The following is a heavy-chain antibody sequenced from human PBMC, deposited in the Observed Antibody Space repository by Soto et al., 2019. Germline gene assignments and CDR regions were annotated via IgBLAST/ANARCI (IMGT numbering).Heavy chain of an antibody. CDR2: VIPIFGTA. V-gene: IGHV1-69*06. Sequence: QVQLVQSGAEVKKPWSSVKVSCKASGGTFSSYAISWVRPAPVQGLEWMGGVIPIFGTANYAQKFQGRVTITADKSTSTAYMELSSLRSEDTAVYYCARAVTSYYYGSGSYTYYFDYWGQGTLVTVSS. CDR1: GGTFSSYA. J-gene: IGHJ4*02. D-gene: IGHD3-10*01. CDR3: ARAVTSYYYGSGSYTYYFDY.